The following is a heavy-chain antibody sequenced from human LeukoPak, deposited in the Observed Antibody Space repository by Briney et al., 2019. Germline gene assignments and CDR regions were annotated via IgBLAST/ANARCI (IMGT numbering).Heavy chain of an antibody. D-gene: IGHD2-2*02. CDR2: INHSGST. CDR3: ARGGDIVVVPAAIPVRDYGMDV. J-gene: IGHJ6*02. V-gene: IGHV4-34*01. Sequence: KPSETLSLTCTVSGGSISSYYWSWIRQPPGKGLEWIGEINHSGSTNYNPSLKSRVTISVDTSKNQFSLKLSSVTAADTAVYYCARGGDIVVVPAAIPVRDYGMDVWGQGTTVTVSS. CDR1: GGSISSYY.